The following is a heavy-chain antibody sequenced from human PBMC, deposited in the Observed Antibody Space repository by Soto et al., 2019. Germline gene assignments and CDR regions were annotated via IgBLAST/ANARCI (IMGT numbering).Heavy chain of an antibody. V-gene: IGHV3-21*01. J-gene: IGHJ4*02. CDR3: VRDERIAVAGTDN. Sequence: EVHLVDSGGGLVKPGGSLRLSCAASGFTFNTYSMTWVRQAPGQGLEWVSSISNTGAHIYYADSVRGRFTISRDNAKNSLYLQMNSLTAEDTAVYYCVRDERIAVAGTDNWGQGILVTVTS. D-gene: IGHD6-19*01. CDR2: ISNTGAHI. CDR1: GFTFNTYS.